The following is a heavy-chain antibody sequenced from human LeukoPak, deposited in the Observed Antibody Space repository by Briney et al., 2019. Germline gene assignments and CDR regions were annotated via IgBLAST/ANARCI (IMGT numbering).Heavy chain of an antibody. CDR3: ARNQRGYSYGFDY. J-gene: IGHJ4*02. D-gene: IGHD5-18*01. Sequence: SETLSLTCTVSGGSISSYYWIWIRQPAGKGLEWIGRIYTSGSTNYNPSLKSRVTMSVDTSKNQFSPKLSSVTAADTAVYYCARNQRGYSYGFDYWGQGTLVTVSS. V-gene: IGHV4-4*07. CDR2: IYTSGST. CDR1: GGSISSYY.